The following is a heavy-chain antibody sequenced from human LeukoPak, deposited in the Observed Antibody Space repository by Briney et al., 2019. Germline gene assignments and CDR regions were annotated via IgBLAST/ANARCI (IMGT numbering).Heavy chain of an antibody. J-gene: IGHJ3*02. CDR2: IYYSGST. CDR1: GGSISSYY. V-gene: IGHV4-59*01. CDR3: ASAEQPRPGAFDI. Sequence: SETLSLTCTVSGGSISSYYWSWIRQPPGRGLEWIGYIYYSGSTNYNPSLKSRVTISVDTSKNQFSLKLSSVTAADTAVYYCASAEQPRPGAFDIWGQGTMVTVSS. D-gene: IGHD6-13*01.